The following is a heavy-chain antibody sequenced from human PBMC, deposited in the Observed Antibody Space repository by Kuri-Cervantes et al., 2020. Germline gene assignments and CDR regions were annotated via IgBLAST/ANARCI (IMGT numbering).Heavy chain of an antibody. D-gene: IGHD3-3*01. Sequence: ASVKVSCKASGYTFTSYGISWVRQAPGQGLEWMGWISAYNGNTNYAQNLQGRVTMTTDTSTSTAYMELRSLRSDDTAVYYCATDPLRFLEWRSRGAFDIWGQGTMVTVSS. J-gene: IGHJ3*02. CDR1: GYTFTSYG. V-gene: IGHV1-18*01. CDR3: ATDPLRFLEWRSRGAFDI. CDR2: ISAYNGNT.